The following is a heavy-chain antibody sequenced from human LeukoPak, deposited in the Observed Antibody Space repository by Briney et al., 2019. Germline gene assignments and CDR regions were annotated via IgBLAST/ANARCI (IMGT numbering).Heavy chain of an antibody. CDR1: GGSISSYY. CDR3: AREPPKFTC. J-gene: IGHJ4*01. V-gene: IGHV4-59*01. CDR2: ISYSGST. Sequence: SETLSLTCTVSGGSISSYYWSWIRQPPGKGLEWIGYISYSGSTNYNPSLKSRVTISVDTSKHQFSLKLSAVTAADTAVYYCAREPPKFTCWGQASLVTVSS.